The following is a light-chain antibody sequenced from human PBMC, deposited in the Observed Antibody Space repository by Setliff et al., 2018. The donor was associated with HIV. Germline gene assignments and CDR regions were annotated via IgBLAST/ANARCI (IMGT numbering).Light chain of an antibody. J-gene: IGLJ1*01. Sequence: QSVLTQPPSASGSPGQSVAISCTGTSSDVGGYNYVSWYQQYPGKAPKLVIYEVSKRPPGVPDRFSGSKSGNTASLTVSGLQTEDEADYYCSSYAGSNYVFGSGTKVTVL. CDR2: EVS. CDR3: SSYAGSNYV. V-gene: IGLV2-8*01. CDR1: SSDVGGYNY.